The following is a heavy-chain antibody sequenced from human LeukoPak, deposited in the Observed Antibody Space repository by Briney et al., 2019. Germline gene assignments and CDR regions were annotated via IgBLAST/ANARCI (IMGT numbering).Heavy chain of an antibody. V-gene: IGHV3-7*04. CDR1: GFPFSSYW. J-gene: IGHJ4*02. Sequence: GGSLRLSCVASGFPFSSYWMTWVRQAPGKGLEWVANIKQDGSKKSYVDSVKGRFTISRDNAKNSLYLQMNSLRAEDTAIYYCTRVGYIDEGIDYWGQGTLVAVSS. CDR3: TRVGYIDEGIDY. CDR2: IKQDGSKK. D-gene: IGHD5-24*01.